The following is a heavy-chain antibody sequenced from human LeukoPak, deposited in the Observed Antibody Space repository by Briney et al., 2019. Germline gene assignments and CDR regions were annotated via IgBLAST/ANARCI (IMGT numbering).Heavy chain of an antibody. CDR2: INQDDSEK. CDR3: ARVTYGSGTYGAFDY. V-gene: IGHV3-7*03. CDR1: GFTFSDYW. J-gene: IGHJ4*02. D-gene: IGHD3-10*01. Sequence: GGSLRLSCAAPGFTFSDYWMGWVRQAPGKGLEWVANINQDDSEKFYVDSVKGRFTISRDNSKNTLYLQMNSLRAEDTAVYYCARVTYGSGTYGAFDYWGQGTLVTVSS.